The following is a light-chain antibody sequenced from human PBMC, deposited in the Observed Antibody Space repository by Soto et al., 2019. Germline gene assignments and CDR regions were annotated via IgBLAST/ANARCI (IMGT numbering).Light chain of an antibody. V-gene: IGKV1-5*01. CDR2: NAS. J-gene: IGKJ4*01. CDR3: QQYNSYPVT. Sequence: EIPMTQSPATLSASVGDRVTITCRHSQSISYWFAWYQQKPGKAPNLLIHNASTLGSGVPSRFSGSGSGTEFTLTISTXPPDDFATYYCQQYNSYPVTCGGGTNVDIK. CDR1: QSISYW.